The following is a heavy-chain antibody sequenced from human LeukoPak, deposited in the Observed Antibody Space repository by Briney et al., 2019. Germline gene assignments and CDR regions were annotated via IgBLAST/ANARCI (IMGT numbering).Heavy chain of an antibody. D-gene: IGHD1-1*01. CDR2: FVVGSGNT. CDR3: AAAHNVDLFDY. J-gene: IGHJ4*02. V-gene: IGHV1-58*01. Sequence: GTSVKVSCKASGFTFTSSAVQWVRQARGQRPEWIGWFVVGSGNTNYAQKFQERVTITRDMSTSTAYMELSSLRSEDTAVYYCAAAHNVDLFDYWGQGTLVTVSS. CDR1: GFTFTSSA.